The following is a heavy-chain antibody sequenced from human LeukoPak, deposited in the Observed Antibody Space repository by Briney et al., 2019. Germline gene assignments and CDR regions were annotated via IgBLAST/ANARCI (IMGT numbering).Heavy chain of an antibody. CDR3: ARDRVQLWPKTDAFDX. D-gene: IGHD5-18*01. Sequence: PGGSLRLSCAASGFTFSSYWMSWVRQAPGKGLEWVANIKQDGSEKYYVDSVKGRFTISRDNSKNTLYLQMNSLRAEDTAVYYCARDRVQLWPKTDAFDXXXQGTMVTVSS. J-gene: IGHJ3*02. CDR2: IKQDGSEK. CDR1: GFTFSSYW. V-gene: IGHV3-7*01.